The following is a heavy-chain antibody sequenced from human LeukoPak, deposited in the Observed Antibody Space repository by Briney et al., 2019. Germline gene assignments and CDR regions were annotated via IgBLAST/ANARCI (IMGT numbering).Heavy chain of an antibody. CDR2: ISGGGGST. CDR1: GFNFSSFA. Sequence: GGSLRLSCAASGFNFSSFAMSWVRQAPGKGLEWVSAISGGGGSTYYADSVKGRFTISRDNSKNTLYLQMNSLRAEDTAVYYCAKRDWIIVTSTYYYYMDVWGKGTTVTVSS. CDR3: AKRDWIIVTSTYYYYMDV. V-gene: IGHV3-23*01. J-gene: IGHJ6*03. D-gene: IGHD5-12*01.